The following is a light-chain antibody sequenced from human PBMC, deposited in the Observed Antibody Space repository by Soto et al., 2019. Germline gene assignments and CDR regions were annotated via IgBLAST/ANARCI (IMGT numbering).Light chain of an antibody. V-gene: IGLV2-8*01. CDR1: SSVVGGYNY. Sequence: QSALTQPPSAPGSPGQSVTISCTGNSSVVGGYNYVSWYQQHPGKAPKLMIYEVSKRPSGVPDRFSGSKSGNTAALTVSGLQAEDEADYYCSSYVGTNSYVFGTGTKVTVL. CDR3: SSYVGTNSYV. J-gene: IGLJ1*01. CDR2: EVS.